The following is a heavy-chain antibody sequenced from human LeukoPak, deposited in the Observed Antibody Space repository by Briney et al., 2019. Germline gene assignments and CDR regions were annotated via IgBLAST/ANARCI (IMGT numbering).Heavy chain of an antibody. D-gene: IGHD6-19*01. CDR3: TRGSSGRRDN. CDR2: MNPNSGNT. V-gene: IGHV1-8*01. J-gene: IGHJ4*02. Sequence: ASVKVSSTPSVYTFTSCDINWVRQATGQGLEWMGWMNPNSGNTGYGQSFQGRITMTRDISIGTAYMELSNLTSEDTAIYYCTRGSSGRRDNWGQGTLVTVSA. CDR1: VYTFTSCD.